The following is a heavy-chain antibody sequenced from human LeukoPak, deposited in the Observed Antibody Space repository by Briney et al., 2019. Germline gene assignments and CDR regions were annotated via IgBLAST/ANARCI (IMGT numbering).Heavy chain of an antibody. J-gene: IGHJ6*03. CDR3: ARDNYYYYMDV. Sequence: ASVKVSCKASGYTFSSYGISWVRQAPGQGLEWMGGIIPIFGTANYAQKFQGRVTITTDESTSTAYMELSSLRSEDTAVYYCARDNYYYYMDVWGKGTTVTVSS. V-gene: IGHV1-69*05. CDR2: IIPIFGTA. CDR1: GYTFSSYG.